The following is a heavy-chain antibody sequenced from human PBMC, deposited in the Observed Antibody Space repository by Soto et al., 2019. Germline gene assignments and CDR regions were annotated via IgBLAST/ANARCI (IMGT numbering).Heavy chain of an antibody. Sequence: QVQLHESGPGLVTPSQTLSLTCSVSGGSINTGGCYWSWIRHHPVKGLEWIGYIYYTGTTSYNPSLESRLTVSLDTSKNHVSLKLTSVTAADTAVYYCAREAVRGKDSEAFDIWGQGTLVTVSS. D-gene: IGHD2-21*01. V-gene: IGHV4-31*03. CDR3: AREAVRGKDSEAFDI. CDR2: IYYTGTT. CDR1: GGSINTGGCY. J-gene: IGHJ3*02.